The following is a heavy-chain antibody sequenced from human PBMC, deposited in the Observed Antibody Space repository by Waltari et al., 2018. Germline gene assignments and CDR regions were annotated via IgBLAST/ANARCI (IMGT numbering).Heavy chain of an antibody. CDR3: ARDVNGVLDY. CDR2: IRQDGLDR. D-gene: IGHD2-8*01. CDR1: GFSLSSYW. J-gene: IGHJ4*02. V-gene: IGHV3-7*01. Sequence: EVQLVESGGGLVQPGGSLRLSCAASGFSLSSYWMSWVRQASGKGLEWVANIRQDGLDRGHGDSVKGRFIISRDNARNSVYLQMNSLTAEDTAVYYCARDVNGVLDYWGQGTLVTVSS.